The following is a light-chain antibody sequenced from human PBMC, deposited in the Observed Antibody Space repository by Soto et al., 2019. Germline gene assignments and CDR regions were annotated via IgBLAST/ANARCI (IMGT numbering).Light chain of an antibody. V-gene: IGLV2-14*01. J-gene: IGLJ1*01. Sequence: QSALTQPASVSGSPGQSITIPCTGTSSDIGSYNYVSWYQQHPGKAPQLMIYDVSNRPSGISNRFSGSKSGNTASLTISGLQAEDEADYYCDSYTSSSTFVFGTGTKLTVL. CDR3: DSYTSSSTFV. CDR2: DVS. CDR1: SSDIGSYNY.